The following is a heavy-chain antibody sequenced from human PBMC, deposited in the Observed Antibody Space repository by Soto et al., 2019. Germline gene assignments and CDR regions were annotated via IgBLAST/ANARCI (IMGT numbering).Heavy chain of an antibody. J-gene: IGHJ5*02. Sequence: GASVKVSCKAYGYSFTTYAMHWVRQAPGQRLEWMGWINAGNGNTKYSQKFQGRVTISRDTSASTAYMELSSLRSEDTAVYYCARDSAAAELNWFDPWGQGTLVTVSS. CDR3: ARDSAAAELNWFDP. CDR1: GYSFTTYA. D-gene: IGHD6-13*01. V-gene: IGHV1-3*01. CDR2: INAGNGNT.